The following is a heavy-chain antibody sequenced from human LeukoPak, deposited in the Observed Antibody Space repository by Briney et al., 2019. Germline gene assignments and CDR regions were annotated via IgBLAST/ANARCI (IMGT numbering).Heavy chain of an antibody. CDR1: VLRFSDQY. V-gene: IGHV3-11*01. Sequence: PGGSLRLSCAASVLRFSDQYMIWIRQTPGKGLEWVSFISGSGANRFYADSMKGRFTISKDNTKNSLYLQMNSLRAEDTAIYYCATLHFYAMGVWGQGTTVTVSS. J-gene: IGHJ6*02. CDR3: ATLHFYAMGV. CDR2: ISGSGANR.